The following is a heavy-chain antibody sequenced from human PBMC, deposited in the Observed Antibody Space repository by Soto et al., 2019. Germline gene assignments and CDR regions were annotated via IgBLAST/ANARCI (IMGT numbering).Heavy chain of an antibody. CDR3: ARVAAAGKYYYYYYGMDV. D-gene: IGHD6-13*01. V-gene: IGHV4-34*01. CDR2: INHSGST. Sequence: PSETLSLTCAVYCGSFSGYYWSWIRQPPGKGLEWIGEINHSGSTNYNPSLKSRVTISVDTSKNQFSLKLSSVTAADTAVYYCARVAAAGKYYYYYYGMDVWGQGTTVTVSS. J-gene: IGHJ6*02. CDR1: CGSFSGYY.